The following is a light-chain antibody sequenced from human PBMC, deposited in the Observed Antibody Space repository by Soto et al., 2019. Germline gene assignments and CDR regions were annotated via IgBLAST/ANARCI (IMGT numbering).Light chain of an antibody. CDR1: QDISSW. CDR2: GAS. CDR3: QQANSFPVT. J-gene: IGKJ5*01. V-gene: IGKV1-12*01. Sequence: DIQMTQSPSFVSASLGDSVTITCRASQDISSWVAWYQQRPGRAPTLLIYGASTLQSGVPSRFSGSGFGTEFTLTISILLPEDVGTYYCQQANSFPVTFGQGTRLDIK.